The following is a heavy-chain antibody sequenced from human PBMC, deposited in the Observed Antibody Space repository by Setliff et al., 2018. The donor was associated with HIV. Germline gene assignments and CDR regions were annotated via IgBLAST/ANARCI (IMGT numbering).Heavy chain of an antibody. CDR2: INTVNGNT. CDR1: GYTFTRNA. Sequence: ASVKVSCKSSGYTFTRNAMHWVRQAPGQRLEWMGWINTVNGNTKYSQEFQGRVTITRDTSASTVYMELSSLRSGDTAVYYCARDLNSGDYPHWFDPWGQGTLVTVSS. V-gene: IGHV1-3*04. D-gene: IGHD4-17*01. CDR3: ARDLNSGDYPHWFDP. J-gene: IGHJ5*02.